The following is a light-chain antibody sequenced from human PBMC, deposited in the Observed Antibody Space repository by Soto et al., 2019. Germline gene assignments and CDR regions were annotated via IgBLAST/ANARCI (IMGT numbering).Light chain of an antibody. V-gene: IGKV3-20*01. CDR3: QQYGSSPQT. J-gene: IGKJ1*01. CDR1: QSDSSSY. CDR2: GAS. Sequence: TLSCRASQSDSSSYLAWYQQKPGQAPRLLIYGASSRATGIPDRFSGSGSGTDFTLTISRLEPEDFAVYYCQQYGSSPQTFGQGTKVDIK.